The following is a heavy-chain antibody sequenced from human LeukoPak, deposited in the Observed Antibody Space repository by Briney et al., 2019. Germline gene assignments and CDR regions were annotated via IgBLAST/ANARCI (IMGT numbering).Heavy chain of an antibody. D-gene: IGHD3-22*01. CDR1: GITFSTYW. CDR2: INSEGSTI. J-gene: IGHJ4*02. CDR3: ARISSDSISYYDH. Sequence: GGSPRLSCAGSGITFSTYWMHWVRQAPGKGLVWVSRINSEGSTISYADSVKGRFTISRDNAKNTLFLQMNSLRAEDTAVYYCARISSDSISYYDHWGQGTLVTVSS. V-gene: IGHV3-74*01.